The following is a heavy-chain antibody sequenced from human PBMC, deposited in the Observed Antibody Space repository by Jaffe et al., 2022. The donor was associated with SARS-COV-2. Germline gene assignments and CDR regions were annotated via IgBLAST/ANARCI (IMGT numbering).Heavy chain of an antibody. Sequence: QVQLQQWGAGLLKPSETLSLTCAVYGGSFSGYYWSWIRQPPGKGLEWIGEINHSGSTNYNPSLKSRVTISVDTSKNQFSLKLSSVTAADTAVYYCARAVAAAGSYYYYYYMDVWGKGTTVTVSS. CDR3: ARAVAAAGSYYYYYYMDV. J-gene: IGHJ6*03. CDR2: INHSGST. V-gene: IGHV4-34*01. CDR1: GGSFSGYY. D-gene: IGHD6-13*01.